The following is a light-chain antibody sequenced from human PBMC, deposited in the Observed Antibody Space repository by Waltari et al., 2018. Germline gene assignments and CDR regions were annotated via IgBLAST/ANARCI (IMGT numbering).Light chain of an antibody. V-gene: IGKV3D-20*01. CDR3: QQYANSPLT. J-gene: IGKJ4*01. CDR1: QNIGGAH. CDR2: DTA. Sequence: EIVLTPSPATLSLYPGERTTLSCGASQNIGGAHLASCQQKPGLAPRLRIYDTAIRAAGVPDRFSGSGSGTDFTLTINRLDPEDFALYVCQQYANSPLTLGGGTRVEF.